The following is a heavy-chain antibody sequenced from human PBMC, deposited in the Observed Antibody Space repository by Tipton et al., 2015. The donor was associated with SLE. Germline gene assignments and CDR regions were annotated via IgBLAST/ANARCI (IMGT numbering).Heavy chain of an antibody. Sequence: SLRLSCAASGFSVSNDYMSWIRQAPGKGLEWVSYISSSGSTIYYADSVKGRFTISRDNAKNSLYLQMNSLRAEDTAVYYCARDRPDYYDSSGLDYWGQGTLVTVSS. J-gene: IGHJ4*02. CDR3: ARDRPDYYDSSGLDY. CDR1: GFSVSNDY. D-gene: IGHD3-22*01. V-gene: IGHV3-11*04. CDR2: ISSSGSTI.